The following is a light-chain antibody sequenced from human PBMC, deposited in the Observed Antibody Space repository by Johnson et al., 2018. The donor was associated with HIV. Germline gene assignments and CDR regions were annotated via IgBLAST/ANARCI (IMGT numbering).Light chain of an antibody. V-gene: IGLV1-51*01. CDR2: DNN. CDR1: SSNIGNNY. J-gene: IGLJ1*01. Sequence: QSVLTQPPSVSAAPGQKVTISCSGSSSNIGNNYVSWYQQLQGTAPKLLIFDNNKRPSGILDRFSASKSGTSATLGITGLQTGDEADYYCGTWDSSLSAYVFGTRTKVTVL. CDR3: GTWDSSLSAYV.